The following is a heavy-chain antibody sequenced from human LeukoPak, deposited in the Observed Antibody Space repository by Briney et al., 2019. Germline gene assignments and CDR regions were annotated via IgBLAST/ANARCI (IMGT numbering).Heavy chain of an antibody. CDR3: ARVWGGGDPLFDY. V-gene: IGHV3-30*03. D-gene: IGHD3-16*01. CDR1: GFTFSNYG. Sequence: GGSLRLSCVASGFTFSNYGMHWVRQAPGKGLEWVAVISFDGSYKYYTDSVKGRLTISRDNSKNTLYLQMNSLRAEDTAVYYCARVWGGGDPLFDYWGQGTLVTVSS. J-gene: IGHJ4*02. CDR2: ISFDGSYK.